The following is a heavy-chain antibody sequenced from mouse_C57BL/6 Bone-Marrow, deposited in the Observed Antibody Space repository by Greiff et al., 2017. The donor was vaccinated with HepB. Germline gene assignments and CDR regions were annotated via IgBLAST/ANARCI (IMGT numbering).Heavy chain of an antibody. CDR3: ARPLTVVATGFDY. D-gene: IGHD1-1*01. CDR1: GYTFTSYW. V-gene: IGHV1-55*01. J-gene: IGHJ2*01. CDR2: IYPGSGST. Sequence: QVQLQQPGAELVKPGASVKMSCKASGYTFTSYWITWVKQRPGQGLEWIGDIYPGSGSTNYNEKFKSKATLTVDTSSSTAYMQLSSLTSEDSAVYYCARPLTVVATGFDYWGQGTTLTVSS.